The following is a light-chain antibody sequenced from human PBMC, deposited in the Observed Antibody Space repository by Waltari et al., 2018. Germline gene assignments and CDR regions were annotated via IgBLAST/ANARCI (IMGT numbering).Light chain of an antibody. Sequence: QSALTQPRSVSGSPGQSVTISCSGTSSDVVSYNFVLWYQQHPGNAPKLLFIDVVKRPVGVPDRFSGAKSVNTASLTISGLQTEDESDYYCCSYAGSYTFVFGGGTQLTVL. J-gene: IGLJ7*01. CDR2: DVV. CDR1: SSDVVSYNF. CDR3: CSYAGSYTFV. V-gene: IGLV2-11*01.